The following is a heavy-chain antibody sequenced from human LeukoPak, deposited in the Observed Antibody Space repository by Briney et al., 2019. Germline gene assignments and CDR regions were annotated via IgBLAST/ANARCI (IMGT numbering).Heavy chain of an antibody. V-gene: IGHV3-23*01. CDR1: GFTFSSYA. J-gene: IGHJ3*02. D-gene: IGHD3-3*01. CDR2: ISGSGGST. Sequence: GGSLRLSCAASGFTFSSYAMSWVRQAPGKGLEWVSAISGSGGSTYYADSVKGRFTISRDNSKNTLYLQMNSLRAEDTAVYYCATGLRFLELSARIGAFDIWGQGTMVTVSS. CDR3: ATGLRFLELSARIGAFDI.